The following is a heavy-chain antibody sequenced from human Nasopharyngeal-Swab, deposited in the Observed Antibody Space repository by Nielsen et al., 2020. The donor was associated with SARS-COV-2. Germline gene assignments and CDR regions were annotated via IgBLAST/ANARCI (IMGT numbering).Heavy chain of an antibody. CDR3: AKVLGPMVRGVIGYFDY. J-gene: IGHJ4*02. D-gene: IGHD3-10*01. Sequence: WIRQPQGKGLEWVSGISWNSGSIGYADSVKGRFTISRDNAKNSLYLQMNSLRAEDTALYYCAKVLGPMVRGVIGYFDYWGQGTLVTVSS. V-gene: IGHV3-9*01. CDR2: ISWNSGSI.